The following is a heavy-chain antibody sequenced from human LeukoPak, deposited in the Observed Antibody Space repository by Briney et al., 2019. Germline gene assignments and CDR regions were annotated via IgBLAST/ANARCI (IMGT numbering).Heavy chain of an antibody. Sequence: LRLSCAASGFTVSSNYMSWIRQPPGKGLEWIGYIYYSGSTYYNPSLKSRVTISVDTSKNQFSLKLSSVTAADTAVYYCARVAGIVVVPAASDSYYFDYWGQGTLVTVSS. CDR2: IYYSGST. J-gene: IGHJ4*02. D-gene: IGHD2-2*01. CDR3: ARVAGIVVVPAASDSYYFDY. V-gene: IGHV4-30-4*08. CDR1: GFTVSSNY.